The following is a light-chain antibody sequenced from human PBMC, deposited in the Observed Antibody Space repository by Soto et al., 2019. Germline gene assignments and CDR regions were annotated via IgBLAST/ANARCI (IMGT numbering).Light chain of an antibody. Sequence: DIQLTQSPSFLSASVGDRVTVTCRASQDISSFLAWYHQTPGKAPNLLIYAASTLQSGVPSRFSGSGSGTEFTFTISSLQPDDFATYYCQQLYSYPLTFGGGTKVDIK. J-gene: IGKJ4*01. CDR3: QQLYSYPLT. CDR1: QDISSF. CDR2: AAS. V-gene: IGKV1-9*01.